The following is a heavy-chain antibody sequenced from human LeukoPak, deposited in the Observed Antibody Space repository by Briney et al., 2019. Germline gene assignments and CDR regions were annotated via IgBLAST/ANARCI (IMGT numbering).Heavy chain of an antibody. V-gene: IGHV3-23*01. Sequence: PGGSLRLSCTASGFTFSSYAMTWVRQPPGKGLEWVSAISDSGDSAFSADPVKGRFTISRDNSKNTLYLQMNSLRAEDTAVYYCAKVGRNKSFAPGARGTLVTVSS. J-gene: IGHJ5*02. CDR3: AKVGRNKSFAP. CDR1: GFTFSSYA. D-gene: IGHD1-14*01. CDR2: ISDSGDSA.